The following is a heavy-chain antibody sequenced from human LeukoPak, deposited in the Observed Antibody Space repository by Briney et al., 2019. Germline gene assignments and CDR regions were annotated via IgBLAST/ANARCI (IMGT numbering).Heavy chain of an antibody. CDR1: GYSISSGYY. CDR3: ARAGYSYGTGYYSDY. V-gene: IGHV4-38-2*02. D-gene: IGHD5-18*01. Sequence: SETLSLTCTVSGYSISSGYYWGWIRQPPGKGLEWIGSIYHSGSTYYNPSLKSRVTISLDTSKNQFSLKLSSVTAADAAVYYCARAGYSYGTGYYSDYWGQGALVTVSS. CDR2: IYHSGST. J-gene: IGHJ4*02.